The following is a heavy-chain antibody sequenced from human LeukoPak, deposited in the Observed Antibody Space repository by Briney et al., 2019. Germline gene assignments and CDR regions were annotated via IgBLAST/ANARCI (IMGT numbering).Heavy chain of an antibody. V-gene: IGHV4-34*01. J-gene: IGHJ4*02. CDR3: ARVGSGLYSFDY. D-gene: IGHD6-19*01. CDR1: GGSFSGYY. Sequence: PSETLSLTCAVYGGSFSGYYWSWIRQPPGKGLEWIGEINHSGSTNYNPSLKSRVAISVDTSKNQFSLKLSSVTAADTAVYYCARVGSGLYSFDYWGQGTLVTVSS. CDR2: INHSGST.